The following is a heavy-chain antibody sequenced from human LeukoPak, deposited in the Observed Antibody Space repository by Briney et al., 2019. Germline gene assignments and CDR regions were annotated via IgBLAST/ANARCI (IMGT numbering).Heavy chain of an antibody. CDR2: IIPIFGTA. Sequence: SVKVSCKASGGTFSSYAISWVRQAPGQGLEWMGGIIPIFGTANYAQKFQGRVTITADESTSAAYMELSSLRSEDTAVYYCARESQWSRAFDYWGQGTLVTVSS. CDR3: ARESQWSRAFDY. V-gene: IGHV1-69*13. CDR1: GGTFSSYA. D-gene: IGHD2-8*01. J-gene: IGHJ4*02.